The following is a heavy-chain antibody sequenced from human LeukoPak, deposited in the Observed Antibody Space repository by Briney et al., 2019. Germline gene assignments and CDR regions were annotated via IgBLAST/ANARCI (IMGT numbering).Heavy chain of an antibody. Sequence: GGSLRLSCAASGFTFSSYEMNWVRQAPGKGLEWVSYISSSGSTIYYADSVKGRFTISRDNAKNSLFLQMNSLRAEDTAVYYCARLRSPTDYWGQGTLVTVSS. J-gene: IGHJ4*02. CDR3: ARLRSPTDY. V-gene: IGHV3-48*03. CDR2: ISSSGSTI. CDR1: GFTFSSYE. D-gene: IGHD4-17*01.